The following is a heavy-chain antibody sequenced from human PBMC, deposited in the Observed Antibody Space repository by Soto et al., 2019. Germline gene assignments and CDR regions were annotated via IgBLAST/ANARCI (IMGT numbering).Heavy chain of an antibody. CDR2: ISYDGSNG. J-gene: IGHJ4*02. CDR1: GVTFSNYA. CDR3: ARGTYRGAYGYYLDY. D-gene: IGHD4-17*01. V-gene: IGHV3-30-3*01. Sequence: PGGSLRLYCTASGVTFSNYAMHWVRQAPGKGLEWEAVISYDGSNGYYADSVKGRFTISRDNSKNTLFLQMNSLRPEDTAVYHCARGTYRGAYGYYLDYWGQGTPVPVSS.